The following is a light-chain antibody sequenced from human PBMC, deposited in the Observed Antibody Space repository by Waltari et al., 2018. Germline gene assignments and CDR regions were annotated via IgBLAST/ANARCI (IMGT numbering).Light chain of an antibody. J-gene: IGLJ2*01. Sequence: QSALTQPASVSGSPGQSITISCTGTSSDVGGYNHVSWYQQHPGKAPKLMIYDVSKRPSGVSNRFSGSKSGNTASLTISGLQAEDEADYYCSSYTSSSTPVVFGGGTKLTVL. CDR1: SSDVGGYNH. CDR3: SSYTSSSTPVV. V-gene: IGLV2-14*01. CDR2: DVS.